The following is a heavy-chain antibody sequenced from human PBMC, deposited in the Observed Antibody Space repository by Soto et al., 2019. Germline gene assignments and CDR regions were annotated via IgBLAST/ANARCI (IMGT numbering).Heavy chain of an antibody. V-gene: IGHV4-39*01. CDR1: GGSISSSSYY. CDR3: ARLNVRGVVAYYRAFDI. Sequence: QLQLQESGPGLVKPSETLSLTCTVSGGSISSSSYYWGWIRQPPGKGLEWIGSIYYSGSTYYNPSLKSRVTISVDTSKNQFSLKLSSVTAADTAVYYCARLNVRGVVAYYRAFDIWGQGTMVTVSS. J-gene: IGHJ3*02. CDR2: IYYSGST. D-gene: IGHD2-15*01.